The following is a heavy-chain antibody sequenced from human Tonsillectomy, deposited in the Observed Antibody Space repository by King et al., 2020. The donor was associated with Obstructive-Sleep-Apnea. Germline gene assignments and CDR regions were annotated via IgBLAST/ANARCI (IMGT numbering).Heavy chain of an antibody. V-gene: IGHV1-18*01. Sequence: QLVQSGAEVKKPGASVKVSCKASSYTFTNYGFSWVRQAPGQGLEWMGWISAYNGYTNYAQKFQGRVTMTTDTSTSTAYMELRSLRSDDTAVYYCARVALRYCSSISCYAGWFDPWGQGTLVTVSS. CDR2: ISAYNGYT. D-gene: IGHD2-2*01. J-gene: IGHJ5*02. CDR1: SYTFTNYG. CDR3: ARVALRYCSSISCYAGWFDP.